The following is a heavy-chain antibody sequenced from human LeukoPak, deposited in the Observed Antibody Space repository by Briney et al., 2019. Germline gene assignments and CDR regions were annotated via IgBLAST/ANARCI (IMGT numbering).Heavy chain of an antibody. CDR1: GYSISSGYY. Sequence: SETLSLTCAVSGYSISSGYYWGWIRQPPGKGLEWIGSIYHSGSTYYNPSLKSRVTISVDTSKNQFSLKLSSVTAADTAVYYCARTSGWFYYFDYWGQGTLVTVSS. CDR3: ARTSGWFYYFDY. CDR2: IYHSGST. J-gene: IGHJ4*02. V-gene: IGHV4-38-2*01. D-gene: IGHD6-19*01.